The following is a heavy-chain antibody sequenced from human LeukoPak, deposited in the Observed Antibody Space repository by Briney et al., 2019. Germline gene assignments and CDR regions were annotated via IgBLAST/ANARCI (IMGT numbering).Heavy chain of an antibody. Sequence: GGSLRLSCAASGFTFSDSALHWVRQASGKGLEWVGRIRTKANSYATAYAASVKGRFTISRDDSKNTAYLQMNSLRAEDTAVYYCATRSTNWYVLDYWGQGTLVTVS. J-gene: IGHJ4*02. CDR3: ATRSTNWYVLDY. D-gene: IGHD6-13*01. CDR1: GFTFSDSA. V-gene: IGHV3-73*01. CDR2: IRTKANSYAT.